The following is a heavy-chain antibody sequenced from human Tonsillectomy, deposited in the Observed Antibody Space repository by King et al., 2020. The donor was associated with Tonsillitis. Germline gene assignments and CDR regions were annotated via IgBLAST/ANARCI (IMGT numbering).Heavy chain of an antibody. J-gene: IGHJ6*03. CDR2: MWYDGNSE. V-gene: IGHV3-33*01. CDR3: ARDHGYHDSSGYSTYYYMDV. Sequence: AQLVESGGGVVPPGRSLRLSCAASGFTFNNYGFHWVRQAPGKGLEWVAVMWYDGNSEHYADSVKGRFTISTDNSNNTLFLQMNSLRAEDTAVYYCARDHGYHDSSGYSTYYYMDVWGKGTTVTVSS. CDR1: GFTFNNYG. D-gene: IGHD3-22*01.